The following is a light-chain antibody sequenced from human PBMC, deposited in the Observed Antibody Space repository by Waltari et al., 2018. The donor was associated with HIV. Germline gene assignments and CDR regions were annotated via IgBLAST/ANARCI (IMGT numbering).Light chain of an antibody. J-gene: IGLJ3*02. Sequence: QSVLTQPPSASGTPGQRVTIPCSGRSSNIGSNYVYWYQQIPGTAPKRPCDRKKPLPSGGPVRFAVSKAGTSASLAISVLRSEDEADYYCAAWDNSLSAPVVGGGTKLTVL. CDR3: AAWDNSLSAPV. CDR2: RKK. V-gene: IGLV1-47*01. CDR1: SSNIGSNY.